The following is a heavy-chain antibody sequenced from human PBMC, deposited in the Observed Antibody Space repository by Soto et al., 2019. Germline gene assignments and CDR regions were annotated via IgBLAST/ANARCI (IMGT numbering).Heavy chain of an antibody. D-gene: IGHD6-13*01. V-gene: IGHV3-9*01. CDR2: LTWSSESI. J-gene: IGHJ5*02. CDR3: AKGAISGTLNWFDP. CDR1: GFRFADYT. Sequence: GGSLRLSCAASGFRFADYTMHWVRQAPGKGLEWVSGLTWSSESIAYADSVKGRFTISRDNAKNSLYLQMNSLRAEDTAFYFCAKGAISGTLNWFDPWGQGTLVTVSS.